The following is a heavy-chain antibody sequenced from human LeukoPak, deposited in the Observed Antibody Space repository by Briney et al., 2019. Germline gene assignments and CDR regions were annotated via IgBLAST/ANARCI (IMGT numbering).Heavy chain of an antibody. CDR3: ARGSKFWSGYLKKNWFDP. J-gene: IGHJ5*02. Sequence: SETLSLTCAVYGGPFSGYYWSWISQPPGRGLEWIGEINHSGSTNYNPSLKSRVTISVDTSKNQFSLKLSSVTAADTAVYYCARGSKFWSGYLKKNWFDPWGQGTLVTVSS. CDR2: INHSGST. D-gene: IGHD3-3*01. CDR1: GGPFSGYY. V-gene: IGHV4-34*01.